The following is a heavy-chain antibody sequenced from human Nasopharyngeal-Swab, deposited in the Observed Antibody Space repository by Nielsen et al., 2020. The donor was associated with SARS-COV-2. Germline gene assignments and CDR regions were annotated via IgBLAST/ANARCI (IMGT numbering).Heavy chain of an antibody. CDR1: GGSISSSSCY. Sequence: GSLRLSCTVSGGSISSSSCYWGWIRQPPGKGLEWIGSIYYSGSTYYNPSLKSRVTISVDTSKNQFSLKLSSVTAADTAVYYCARTPSAYYYGSGPYYFDYWGQGTLVTVSS. D-gene: IGHD3-10*01. CDR2: IYYSGST. J-gene: IGHJ4*02. V-gene: IGHV4-39*01. CDR3: ARTPSAYYYGSGPYYFDY.